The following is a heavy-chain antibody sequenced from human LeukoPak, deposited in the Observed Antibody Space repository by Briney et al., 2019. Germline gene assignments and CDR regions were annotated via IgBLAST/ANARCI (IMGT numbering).Heavy chain of an antibody. V-gene: IGHV4-38-2*02. J-gene: IGHJ5*02. CDR1: GYSISSGYY. CDR3: ARCAVRGAHTWWFDP. Sequence: SETLSLTCTVSGYSISSGYYWGWIRQPPGQGLEWIGSIYHSGSTYHNPSLKSRVTISVDTSKNQFSLKLSSVTAADTAVYYCARCAVRGAHTWWFDPWGQGTLVTVSS. D-gene: IGHD3-10*01. CDR2: IYHSGST.